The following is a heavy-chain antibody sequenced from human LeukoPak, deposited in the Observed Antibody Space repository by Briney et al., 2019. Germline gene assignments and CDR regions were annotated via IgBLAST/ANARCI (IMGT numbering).Heavy chain of an antibody. Sequence: SETLSLTCTVSGASISNYYWSWIRQTPEKGLEWMGHIHSSGGSSYYPSLKSRLTLSIDTSRIQLSLKLPSVTAAATAVYFCARLGSYHDFWGQGALVTVSS. CDR3: ARLGSYHDF. CDR2: IHSSGGS. V-gene: IGHV4-4*09. CDR1: GASISNYY. D-gene: IGHD1-26*01. J-gene: IGHJ4*02.